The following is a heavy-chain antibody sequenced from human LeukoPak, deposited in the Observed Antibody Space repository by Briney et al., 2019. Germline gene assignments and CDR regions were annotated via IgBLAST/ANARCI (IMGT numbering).Heavy chain of an antibody. V-gene: IGHV4-34*01. J-gene: IGHJ4*02. CDR2: INHSGST. CDR3: ARGHPNYYGSSGYYQGIDY. CDR1: GGSFSGYY. D-gene: IGHD3-22*01. Sequence: SETLSLTCAVYGGSFSGYYWSWIRQPPGKGLEWIGEINHSGSTNYNPSLKSRVTISVDTSKNQFSLKLSSVTAADTAVYYCARGHPNYYGSSGYYQGIDYWGQGTLVTVSS.